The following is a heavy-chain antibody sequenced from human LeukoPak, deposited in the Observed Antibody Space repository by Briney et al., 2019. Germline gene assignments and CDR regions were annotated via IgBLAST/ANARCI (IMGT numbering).Heavy chain of an antibody. Sequence: ASVKVSCKASGGTFSSYAISWVRQAPGQGLEWMGGIIPIFGTANYAQKFQGRVTITADESTSTAYMELSSLRSEDTAVYYCARNEHYYDSSGFPLSPPFDPWGQGTLVTVSS. J-gene: IGHJ5*02. CDR3: ARNEHYYDSSGFPLSPPFDP. V-gene: IGHV1-69*13. D-gene: IGHD3-22*01. CDR1: GGTFSSYA. CDR2: IIPIFGTA.